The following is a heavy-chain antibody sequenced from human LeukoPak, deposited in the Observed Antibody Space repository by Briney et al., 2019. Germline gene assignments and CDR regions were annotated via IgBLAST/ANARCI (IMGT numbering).Heavy chain of an antibody. V-gene: IGHV3-7*04. CDR2: IKQDGSKK. CDR1: GFSFNNYW. CDR3: TRVGYIDEGIDY. Sequence: GGSLRLSCAASGFSFNNYWMTWVRQAPGKGLEWVANIKQDGSKKSYVDSVKGRFTISRDNAKNSLYLQMNSLRAEDTAIYYCTRVGYIDEGIDYWGQGTLVTVSS. D-gene: IGHD5-24*01. J-gene: IGHJ4*02.